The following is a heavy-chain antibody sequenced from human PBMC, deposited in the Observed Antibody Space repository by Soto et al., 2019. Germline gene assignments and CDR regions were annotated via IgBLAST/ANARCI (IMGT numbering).Heavy chain of an antibody. CDR2: ISNDGTNK. J-gene: IGHJ6*02. D-gene: IGHD6-19*01. CDR3: AREAVDSSGWYYYYYGMDV. V-gene: IGHV3-30-3*01. CDR1: GFTFSSYA. Sequence: QVQLVESGGGVVQPGRSLRLSGAASGFTFSSYAIHGVRQAPGKGREWGAVISNDGTNKYYADSVKGRFTISRDNSNNTLYLQMNSLRAEDTAVYYCAREAVDSSGWYYYYYGMDVWGQGTTVTVSS.